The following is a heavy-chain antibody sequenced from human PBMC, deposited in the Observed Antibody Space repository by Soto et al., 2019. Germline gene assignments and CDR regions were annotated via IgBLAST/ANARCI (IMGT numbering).Heavy chain of an antibody. Sequence: PGGSLRLSCAASGFTFSSYGMHWVRQAPGKGLEWVAVIWYDGSNKYYADSVKGRFTISRDNSKNTLYLQMNSLRAEDTAVYYCARDPNPGGSVRGVITLDYWGQGTLVTVSS. D-gene: IGHD3-10*01. CDR3: ARDPNPGGSVRGVITLDY. CDR1: GFTFSSYG. J-gene: IGHJ4*02. V-gene: IGHV3-33*01. CDR2: IWYDGSNK.